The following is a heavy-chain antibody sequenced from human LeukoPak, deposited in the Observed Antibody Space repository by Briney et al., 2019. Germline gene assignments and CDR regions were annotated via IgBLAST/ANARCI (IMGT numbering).Heavy chain of an antibody. CDR1: GGSISSGDYY. Sequence: PSQTRSLTCTVSGGSISSGDYYWSWIRQPPGKGLEWIGYIYYSGSTYYNPSLKSRVTISVDTSKNQFSLKLSSVTAADTAVYYCARSLVDDAFDIWGQGTMVTVSS. CDR2: IYYSGST. J-gene: IGHJ3*02. D-gene: IGHD1-26*01. V-gene: IGHV4-30-4*01. CDR3: ARSLVDDAFDI.